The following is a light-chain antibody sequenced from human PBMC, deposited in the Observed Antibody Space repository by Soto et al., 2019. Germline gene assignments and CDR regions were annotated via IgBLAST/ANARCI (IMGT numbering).Light chain of an antibody. J-gene: IGLJ2*01. CDR2: EDS. CDR1: SSDIGSYNL. Sequence: QSALTQPASVSGSPGQSITLSCTGTSSDIGSYNLVSWYQQHPGKAPKLMIYEDSKRPSGVSNRFSGSKSGNTASLTISGLQAEDEAAYYCCSYAGSSSLIFGGGTKVTVL. V-gene: IGLV2-23*01. CDR3: CSYAGSSSLI.